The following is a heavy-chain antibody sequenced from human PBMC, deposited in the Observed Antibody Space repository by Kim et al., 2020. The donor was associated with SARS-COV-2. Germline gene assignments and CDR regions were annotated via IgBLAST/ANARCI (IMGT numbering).Heavy chain of an antibody. V-gene: IGHV1-69*04. CDR1: GGTFSSYA. CDR2: IIPILGIA. J-gene: IGHJ5*02. Sequence: SVNVSCKASGGTFSSYAISWVRQAPGQGLEWMGRIIPILGIANYAQKFQGRVTITADKSTSTAYMELSSLRSEDTAVYYCARGAAAGYNWFDPWGQGTLVTVSS. D-gene: IGHD6-13*01. CDR3: ARGAAAGYNWFDP.